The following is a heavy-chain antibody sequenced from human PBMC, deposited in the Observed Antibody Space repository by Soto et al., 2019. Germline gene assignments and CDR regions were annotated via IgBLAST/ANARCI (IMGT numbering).Heavy chain of an antibody. J-gene: IGHJ4*02. CDR3: ARALTADSSSWYGY. D-gene: IGHD6-13*01. CDR2: ISSSSSYI. V-gene: IGHV3-21*01. CDR1: VFTFSSYS. Sequence: PGGSLRLACAASVFTFSSYSMNWVRQAPGKGLEWVSSISSSSSYIYYADSVKGRFTISRDNAKNSLYLQMNSLRAEDTAVYYCARALTADSSSWYGYWGQGTLVTVSS.